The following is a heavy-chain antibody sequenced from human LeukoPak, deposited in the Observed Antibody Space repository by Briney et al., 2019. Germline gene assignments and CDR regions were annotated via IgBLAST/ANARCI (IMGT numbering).Heavy chain of an antibody. CDR3: ARPWADYYDSSGSRWYFDL. Sequence: SETLSLTCAVYGGSFSGYYWSWIRQPPGKGLEWIGEINHSGSTNYNPSLKSRVTISVDTSKNQFSLKLSSVTAADTAVYYCARPWADYYDSSGSRWYFDLWGRGTLVTVSS. J-gene: IGHJ2*01. D-gene: IGHD3-22*01. CDR2: INHSGST. V-gene: IGHV4-34*01. CDR1: GGSFSGYY.